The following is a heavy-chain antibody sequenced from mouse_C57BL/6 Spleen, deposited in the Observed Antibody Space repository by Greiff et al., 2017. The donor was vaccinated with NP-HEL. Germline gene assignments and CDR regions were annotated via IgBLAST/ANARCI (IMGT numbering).Heavy chain of an antibody. CDR1: GYTFTDYY. J-gene: IGHJ2*01. Sequence: VQLQQSGPELVKPGASVKISCKASGYTFTDYYMNWVKQSHGKSLEWIGDINPNNGGTSYNQKFKGKATLTVDKSSSTAYMELRSLTSEDSAVYYCARDTTAGYWGQGTTLTVSS. CDR2: INPNNGGT. V-gene: IGHV1-26*01. D-gene: IGHD1-2*01. CDR3: ARDTTAGY.